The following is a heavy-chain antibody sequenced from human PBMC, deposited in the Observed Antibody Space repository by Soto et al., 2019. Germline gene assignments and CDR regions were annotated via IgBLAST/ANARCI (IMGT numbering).Heavy chain of an antibody. CDR2: IYYSGST. Sequence: SETLSLTCTVSGGSISSGDYYWSWIRQPPGKGLEWIGYIYYSGSTYYNPSLKSRVTISVDTSKNQFSLKLSSVTAADTAVYYCARDRGGDDDYVWGSYRPARDYYYGMDVWGQGTTVTVSS. J-gene: IGHJ6*02. D-gene: IGHD3-16*02. V-gene: IGHV4-30-4*01. CDR1: GGSISSGDYY. CDR3: ARDRGGDDDYVWGSYRPARDYYYGMDV.